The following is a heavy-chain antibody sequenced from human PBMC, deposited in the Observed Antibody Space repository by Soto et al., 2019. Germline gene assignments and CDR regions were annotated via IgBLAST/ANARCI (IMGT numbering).Heavy chain of an antibody. J-gene: IGHJ6*02. D-gene: IGHD2-2*01. V-gene: IGHV4-61*01. CDR2: IYYSGNT. Sequence: SETLSLTCTVSGGSVSSDSYYWSWIRQPPGKGLEWIGHIYYSGNTYYNTSLKSRVTISIDTSKNQFALKLNSVTAADTAVYYCARDRGVVTVAISSFGQYHYGRDVWGQGTKETVSS. CDR3: ARDRGVVTVAISSFGQYHYGRDV. CDR1: GGSVSSDSYY.